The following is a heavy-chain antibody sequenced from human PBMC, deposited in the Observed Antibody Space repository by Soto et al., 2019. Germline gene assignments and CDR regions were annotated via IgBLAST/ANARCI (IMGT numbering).Heavy chain of an antibody. J-gene: IGHJ6*02. CDR3: ARDFGTRFLEWFPMENKYYYYYYGMDV. V-gene: IGHV3-30-3*01. CDR2: ISYDGSNK. D-gene: IGHD3-3*01. CDR1: GFTFSSYA. Sequence: GGSLRLSCAASGFTFSSYAMHWVRQAPGKGLEWVAVISYDGSNKYYADSVKGRFTISRDNSKNTLYLQMNSLRAEDTAVYYCARDFGTRFLEWFPMENKYYYYYYGMDVWGQGTTVTVSS.